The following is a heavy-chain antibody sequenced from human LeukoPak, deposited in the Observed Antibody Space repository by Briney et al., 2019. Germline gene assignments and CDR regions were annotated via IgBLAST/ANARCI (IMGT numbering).Heavy chain of an antibody. J-gene: IGHJ6*02. V-gene: IGHV4-39*01. Sequence: PSETLSLTCTVSGDSISRSLYYWGWIRQPPGKGLEWIGTIYYSGSTYYNPSLKSRVTISVDTSKNQFSLKLSSVTAADTAVYYCARRREGDYGDYDYGMDVWGQGTTVTVSS. CDR2: IYYSGST. CDR1: GDSISRSLYY. CDR3: ARRREGDYGDYDYGMDV. D-gene: IGHD4-17*01.